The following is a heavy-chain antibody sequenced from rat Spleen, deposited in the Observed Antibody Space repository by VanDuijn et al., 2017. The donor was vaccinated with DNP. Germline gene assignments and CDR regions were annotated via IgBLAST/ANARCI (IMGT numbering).Heavy chain of an antibody. J-gene: IGHJ2*01. V-gene: IGHV4-2*01. CDR2: INKDSSTI. CDR1: GFNFNDYW. D-gene: IGHD1-11*01. CDR3: ARGPNYGGYADYFDY. Sequence: EVKLVESGGGLVQPGSSLKLSCVASGFNFNDYWMGWVRQAPGKGLEWIGQINKDSSTISYSPSLKDKLTISRASAQNTLYLQMSKLGSEDTAIYYCARGPNYGGYADYFDYWGQGVTVTVSS.